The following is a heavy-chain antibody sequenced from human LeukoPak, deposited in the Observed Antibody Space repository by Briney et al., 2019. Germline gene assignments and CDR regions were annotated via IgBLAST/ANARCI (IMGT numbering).Heavy chain of an antibody. Sequence: SETLSLTCTVSGGSISGYYWTWIRQPAGKGLEWIGRIHSSGSANYNPSLNRRINMSIATSKNRFSLKLTSVTAADTAVYYCARDIAVSGLFDNWGQGTLVTVSS. V-gene: IGHV4-4*07. CDR1: GGSISGYY. CDR2: IHSSGSA. D-gene: IGHD6-19*01. J-gene: IGHJ4*02. CDR3: ARDIAVSGLFDN.